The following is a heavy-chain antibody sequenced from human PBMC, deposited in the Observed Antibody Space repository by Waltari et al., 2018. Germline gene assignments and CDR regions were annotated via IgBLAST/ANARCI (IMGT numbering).Heavy chain of an antibody. CDR1: GCTFRSYA. J-gene: IGHJ6*02. V-gene: IGHV3-23*01. D-gene: IGHD4-17*01. Sequence: EVQLLESGGGLVQPGGSLRLSCAASGCTFRSYAMSWVRQAPGKGLEWVSAISGSGGSTYYADSVKGRFTISRDNSKNTLYLQMNSLRAEDTAVYYCAKSYGDSYYYYYGMDVWGQGTTVTVSS. CDR2: ISGSGGST. CDR3: AKSYGDSYYYYYGMDV.